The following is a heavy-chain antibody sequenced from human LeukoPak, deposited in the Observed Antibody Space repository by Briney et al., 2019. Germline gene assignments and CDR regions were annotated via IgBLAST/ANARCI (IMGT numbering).Heavy chain of an antibody. V-gene: IGHV1-69*05. CDR1: GGTFRSNA. J-gene: IGHJ6*02. Sequence: SVKVSCKASGGTFRSNAISWVRQAPGQGLEWMGGITPIFGTANYAQKFQGRATMTTDTSTSTAYMELRSLSSDDTAVYYCGRGPKAGGPHHDMDVWGRGTTVTVSS. CDR3: GRGPKAGGPHHDMDV. CDR2: ITPIFGTA. D-gene: IGHD2-15*01.